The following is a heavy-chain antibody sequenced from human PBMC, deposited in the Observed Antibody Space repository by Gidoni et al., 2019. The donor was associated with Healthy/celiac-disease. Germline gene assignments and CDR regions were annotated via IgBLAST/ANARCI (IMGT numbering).Heavy chain of an antibody. CDR1: GFPFSSYA. D-gene: IGHD6-13*01. Sequence: QVQLVESGGGVVQPGRSLRLSCEASGFPFSSYAMHWVRQAPGKGLEWVAVISYDGSNKYYADSVKGRFTISRDNSKNTLYLQMNSLRAEDTAVYYCARDRSSWSYGMDVWGQGTTVTVSS. CDR2: ISYDGSNK. V-gene: IGHV3-30*04. CDR3: ARDRSSWSYGMDV. J-gene: IGHJ6*02.